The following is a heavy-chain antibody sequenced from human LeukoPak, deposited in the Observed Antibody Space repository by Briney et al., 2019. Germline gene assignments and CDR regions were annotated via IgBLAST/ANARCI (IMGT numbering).Heavy chain of an antibody. D-gene: IGHD3-10*01. CDR1: GGSISSGGYY. CDR2: IYYSGST. V-gene: IGHV4-31*03. J-gene: IGHJ4*02. CDR3: ARGDTMVRGVITTFDY. Sequence: PSQTLSLTCTVSGGSISSGGYYWSWIRQHPGKGLEWIGYIYYSGSTYYNPSLKSRVTISVDTSKNQFSLKLSSVTAADTAVYYCARGDTMVRGVITTFDYWGQGTLVTVSS.